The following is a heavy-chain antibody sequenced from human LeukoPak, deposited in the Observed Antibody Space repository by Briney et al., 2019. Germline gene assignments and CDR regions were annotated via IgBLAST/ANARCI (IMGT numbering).Heavy chain of an antibody. D-gene: IGHD3-10*01. Sequence: ASVKVSCKVFDYVLTELSIHWVRQPPGQGLEWMGGFDPEDGRRVYAQKLQGRVTMTEDASTDTAYMELSSLRSEDTAVYYCARDSPSRSGTRYFDYWGQGTLVTVSS. CDR2: FDPEDGRR. CDR1: DYVLTELS. J-gene: IGHJ4*02. CDR3: ARDSPSRSGTRYFDY. V-gene: IGHV1-24*01.